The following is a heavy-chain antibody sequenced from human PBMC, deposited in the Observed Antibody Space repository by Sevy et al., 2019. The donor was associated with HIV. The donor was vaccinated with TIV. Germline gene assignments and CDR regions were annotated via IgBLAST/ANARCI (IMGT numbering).Heavy chain of an antibody. D-gene: IGHD3-3*01. CDR2: IYIGHHT. V-gene: IGHV3-53*01. J-gene: IGHJ4*02. CDR3: ARGKHVSDYYGSFDY. CDR1: GLSVSDNF. Sequence: GGSLRLSCAASGLSVSDNFMSWVRQAPGKGLEWVSVIYIGHHTYYADSVKGRFTISRDNAKNTLYLQMNSLRVEDTAVYYCARGKHVSDYYGSFDYWGQGTLVTVSS.